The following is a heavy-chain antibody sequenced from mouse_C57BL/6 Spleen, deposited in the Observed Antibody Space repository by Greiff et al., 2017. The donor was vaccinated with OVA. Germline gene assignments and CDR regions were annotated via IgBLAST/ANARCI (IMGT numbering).Heavy chain of an antibody. Sequence: VQLQQPGAELVKPGASVKLSCKASGYTFTSYWMQWVKQRPGQGLEWIGEIDPSDSYTNYNQKFKGKATLTVDTSSSTAYMQLSSLTSEDSAVYYCASSANWGYAMDYGGQGTSVTVSS. D-gene: IGHD4-1*01. CDR2: IDPSDSYT. J-gene: IGHJ4*01. CDR3: ASSANWGYAMDY. V-gene: IGHV1-50*01. CDR1: GYTFTSYW.